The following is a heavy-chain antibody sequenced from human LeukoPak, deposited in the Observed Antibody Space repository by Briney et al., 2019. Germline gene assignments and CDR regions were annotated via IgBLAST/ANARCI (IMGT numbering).Heavy chain of an antibody. J-gene: IGHJ4*02. CDR3: ARDTVAEYYFDY. D-gene: IGHD4-23*01. Sequence: ASVKVSCKASGYTFTGYYMHWVRQAPGQGLEWMGIINPSGGSTSYAQKFQGRVTMTRDTSTSTVYMELSSLRSEDTAVYYCARDTVAEYYFDYWGQGTLVTVSS. CDR2: INPSGGST. V-gene: IGHV1-46*01. CDR1: GYTFTGYY.